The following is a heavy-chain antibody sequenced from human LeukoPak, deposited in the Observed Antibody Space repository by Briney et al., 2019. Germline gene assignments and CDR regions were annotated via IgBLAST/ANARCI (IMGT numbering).Heavy chain of an antibody. Sequence: GGSLRLSCAASGFTFSSYAMSWVRQAPGKGLEWVSVISGRGGSTYYADSVKGRFTISRDNSKNTLYLQMNSLRAEDTAVYYCAKEEISWYEIEVGWFDPWGQGTLVTVSS. CDR2: ISGRGGST. V-gene: IGHV3-23*01. D-gene: IGHD6-13*01. CDR1: GFTFSSYA. J-gene: IGHJ5*02. CDR3: AKEEISWYEIEVGWFDP.